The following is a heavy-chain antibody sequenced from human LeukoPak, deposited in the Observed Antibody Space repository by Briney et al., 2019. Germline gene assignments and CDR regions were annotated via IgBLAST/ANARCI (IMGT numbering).Heavy chain of an antibody. D-gene: IGHD6-19*01. CDR1: GYTFTGYY. Sequence: ASVKVSCKASGYTFTGYYMHWVRQAPGQGLEWMGWINPNSGGTNYAQKFQGRVTMTRDTSISTAYMELSSLRSEDTAVYYCARGRGSGWYEGDWFDPWGQGTLVTVSS. J-gene: IGHJ5*02. CDR3: ARGRGSGWYEGDWFDP. CDR2: INPNSGGT. V-gene: IGHV1-2*02.